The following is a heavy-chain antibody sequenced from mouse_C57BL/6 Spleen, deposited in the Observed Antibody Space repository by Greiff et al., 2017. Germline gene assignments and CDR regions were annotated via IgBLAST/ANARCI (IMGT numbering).Heavy chain of an antibody. CDR2: IWSDGST. J-gene: IGHJ4*01. CDR3: AKSPYDLWAMDY. Sequence: VQLKESGPGLVAPSQSLSITCTVSGFSLTSSGVHWVRQPPGKGLEWLVVIWSDGSTTYNTALKSILSISKDNSKSQVFLKMNSLQTDDTAMYYCAKSPYDLWAMDYWGQGTSVTVSS. CDR1: GFSLTSSG. D-gene: IGHD2-4*01. V-gene: IGHV2-6*03.